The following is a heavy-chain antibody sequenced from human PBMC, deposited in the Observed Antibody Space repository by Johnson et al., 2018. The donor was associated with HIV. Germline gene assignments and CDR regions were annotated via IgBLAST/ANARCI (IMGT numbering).Heavy chain of an antibody. V-gene: IGHV3-30-3*02. CDR3: AKHPDAFDI. CDR2: ISYDGGNK. J-gene: IGHJ3*02. Sequence: QEQLVESGGGLVQPGGSLRLSCAASGFTFSSYAMHWVRQAPGKGLEWVAVISYDGGNKYYADSVKGRFTISRDNSKNTLYLQMNSLRAEDTAVYYCAKHPDAFDIWGQGTMVTVSS. CDR1: GFTFSSYA.